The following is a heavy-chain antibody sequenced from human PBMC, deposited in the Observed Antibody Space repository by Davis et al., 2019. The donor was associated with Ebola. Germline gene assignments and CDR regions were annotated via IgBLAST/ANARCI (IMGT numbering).Heavy chain of an antibody. CDR3: TTPGGQDSGYDVFDI. CDR2: INPNDGRT. J-gene: IGHJ3*02. V-gene: IGHV1-46*03. Sequence: ASVQVSCKASGYTFTNYYMHWVRQPPGQGLEWMGMINPNDGRTIYVQKFQGRVTVTRDTSTTTVNMDLSSLRSVDTALYYCTTPGGQDSGYDVFDIWGQGTMVTVSS. D-gene: IGHD5-12*01. CDR1: GYTFTNYY.